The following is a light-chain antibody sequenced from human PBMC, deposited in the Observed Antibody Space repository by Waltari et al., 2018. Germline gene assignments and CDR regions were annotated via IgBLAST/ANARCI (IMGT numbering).Light chain of an antibody. CDR2: EVT. CDR3: SSFADTNPFV. Sequence: QSALTQPPSASGSPGPSVTITCPGTSSAVGLYNYVSWYQQHPGKAPKLIIYEVTKRPSGVPDRFSGSKSGNTASLTVSGLQAEDEADYYCSSFADTNPFVFGTGTKVTVL. V-gene: IGLV2-8*01. CDR1: SSAVGLYNY. J-gene: IGLJ1*01.